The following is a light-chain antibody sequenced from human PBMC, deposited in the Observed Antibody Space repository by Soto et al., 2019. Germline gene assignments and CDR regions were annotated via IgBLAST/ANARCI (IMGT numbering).Light chain of an antibody. V-gene: IGLV2-18*02. CDR2: EVS. J-gene: IGLJ1*01. Sequence: QSALTQPPSVSGSPGQSVTISCTGTSTDFVGYNRVSWYQQPPGTAPKLMIYEVSKRPSGVPDRFSGSKSGNTASLTISRLQAEDEADYYCSSFTSRFTFVFGTGTKVTVL. CDR3: SSFTSRFTFV. CDR1: STDFVGYNR.